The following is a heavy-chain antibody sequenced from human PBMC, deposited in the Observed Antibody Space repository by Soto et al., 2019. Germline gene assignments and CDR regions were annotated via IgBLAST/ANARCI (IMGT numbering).Heavy chain of an antibody. V-gene: IGHV1-8*01. CDR1: GYTFTSYD. CDR3: ARERTVAVNDY. Sequence: QVQLVQSGAEVKKPGASVKVSCKASGYTFTSYDINWVRQATGQGLEWMGWMNPNSGNTGYAQKFKGRVTMTRNPSISTAYIELSSLRYEDTAVYSCARERTVAVNDYWGQGTLVTVSS. CDR2: MNPNSGNT. J-gene: IGHJ4*02. D-gene: IGHD6-19*01.